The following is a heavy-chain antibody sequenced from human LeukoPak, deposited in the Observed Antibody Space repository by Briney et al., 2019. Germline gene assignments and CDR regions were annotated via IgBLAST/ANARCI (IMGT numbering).Heavy chain of an antibody. CDR1: GGSISSSNW. J-gene: IGHJ4*02. CDR2: IYHSGST. Sequence: PSETLSLTCAVSGGSISSSNWWSWVRQPPGKGLEWIGEIYHSGSTNYNPSLKSRVTISVDKSKNQFSLKLSSVTAADTAVYYCARDYIYYYDSSGLLDYWGQGSLVTVSS. CDR3: ARDYIYYYDSSGLLDY. V-gene: IGHV4-4*02. D-gene: IGHD3-22*01.